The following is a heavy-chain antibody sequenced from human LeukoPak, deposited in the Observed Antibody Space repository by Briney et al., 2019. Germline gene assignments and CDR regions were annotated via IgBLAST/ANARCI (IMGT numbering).Heavy chain of an antibody. CDR2: MNPNSGNT. V-gene: IGHV1-8*02. D-gene: IGHD3-22*01. CDR1: GYSFTSYG. Sequence: GAPVKVSCKASGYSFTSYGINWVRQATGQGLEWMGWMNPNSGNTGYAQKFQGRVTMTRNTSISTAYMELSSLRSEDTAVYYCWTYYYDSSGLHFDYWGQGTLVTVSS. CDR3: WTYYYDSSGLHFDY. J-gene: IGHJ4*02.